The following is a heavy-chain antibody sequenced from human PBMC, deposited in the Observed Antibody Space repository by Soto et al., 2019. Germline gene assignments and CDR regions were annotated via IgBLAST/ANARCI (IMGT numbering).Heavy chain of an antibody. Sequence: GGSLRLSRAASGLTLTRFSMNWVRQAPGKGLEWVSSLSSTTNYLYYGDSMKGRFTIPRDNAKNSLDLEMNSLSAEDTTVYYCARESEDLTSNFDYWGQGTLVTVSS. J-gene: IGHJ4*02. CDR1: GLTLTRFS. CDR3: ARESEDLTSNFDY. CDR2: LSSTTNYL. V-gene: IGHV3-21*06.